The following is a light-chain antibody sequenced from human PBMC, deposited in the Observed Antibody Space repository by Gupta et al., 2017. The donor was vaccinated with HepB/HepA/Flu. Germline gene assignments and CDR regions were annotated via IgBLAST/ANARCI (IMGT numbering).Light chain of an antibody. CDR1: NLGRKI. CDR3: QVWDGTTDHVV. J-gene: IGLJ2*01. CDR2: DTS. V-gene: IGLV3-21*03. Sequence: SYVLTQPPSVSVAPGKTAKTTCAGNNLGRKIVHWYQPKPGQTPAVVVYDTSGRPSGIPDRLSGSNSESAATLTVSRVEAGDEADYYCQVWDGTTDHVVFGGGTKLTVL.